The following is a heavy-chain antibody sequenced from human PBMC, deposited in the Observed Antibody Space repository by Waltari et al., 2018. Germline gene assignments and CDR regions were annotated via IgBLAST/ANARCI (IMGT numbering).Heavy chain of an antibody. CDR3: ARDGELWFGEALDP. CDR1: GGSISSSSYY. V-gene: IGHV4-39*07. CDR2: IYYSGST. D-gene: IGHD3-10*01. J-gene: IGHJ5*02. Sequence: QLQLPESGPGLVKPSETLSLTCTVSGGSISSSSYYWGWIRPPPGKGLEWIGSIYYSGSTYYNPSRKSRVTISVDTSKNQFSLKLSSVTAADTAVYYCARDGELWFGEALDPWGQGTLVTVSS.